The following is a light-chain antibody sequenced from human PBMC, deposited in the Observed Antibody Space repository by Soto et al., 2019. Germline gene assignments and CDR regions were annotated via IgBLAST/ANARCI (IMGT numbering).Light chain of an antibody. CDR1: QSVSSY. CDR3: QQRSNWPGLT. Sequence: EIVLTQSPATLSLSPGERATLACRASQSVSSYLAWYQQKPGQAPRLRIYDASNRATGIPARFSGSGSGTDFTLTISSLEPEVFAVYYCQQRSNWPGLTFGGGTKVEIK. CDR2: DAS. V-gene: IGKV3-11*01. J-gene: IGKJ4*01.